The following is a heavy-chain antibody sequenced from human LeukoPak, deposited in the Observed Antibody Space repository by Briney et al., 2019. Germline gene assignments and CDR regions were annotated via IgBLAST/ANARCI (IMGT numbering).Heavy chain of an antibody. D-gene: IGHD3-16*01. CDR3: ARARGGPRRSWFDP. J-gene: IGHJ5*02. Sequence: ASVKVSCKASGYTFTGYYMDWVRQAPGQGLERMGWINPNSGGTNYAQKFQGRVTMTRDTSISTAYMELSRLRSDDTAVYYCARARGGPRRSWFDPWGQGTLVTVSS. CDR2: INPNSGGT. V-gene: IGHV1-2*02. CDR1: GYTFTGYY.